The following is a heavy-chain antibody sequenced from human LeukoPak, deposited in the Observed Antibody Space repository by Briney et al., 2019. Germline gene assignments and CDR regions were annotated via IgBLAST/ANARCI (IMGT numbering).Heavy chain of an antibody. J-gene: IGHJ6*03. CDR1: GGYIGSYY. Sequence: SETLSLTCTVSGGYIGSYYWSWIRQPAGKGLEWIGRIHTTENTDYNPSLKSRVTMSVDMSTSQVSLTLTSVTAADTAVYYCAREGDYGDYSKSFYYMDVWSKGTTVTVSS. CDR2: IHTTENT. CDR3: AREGDYGDYSKSFYYMDV. D-gene: IGHD4-17*01. V-gene: IGHV4-4*07.